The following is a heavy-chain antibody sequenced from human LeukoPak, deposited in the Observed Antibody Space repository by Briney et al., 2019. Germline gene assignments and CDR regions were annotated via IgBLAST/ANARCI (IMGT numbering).Heavy chain of an antibody. CDR2: IFYSGNT. J-gene: IGHJ4*02. V-gene: IGHV4-30-4*08. D-gene: IGHD6-6*01. CDR1: GGSINSGDYY. CDR3: ATTARHCSDY. Sequence: SQTLSLTCTVSGGSINSGDYYWSWIRQPPGKGPEWIGYIFYSGNTYYNPSLKSRVIISIDTSKNQFSLRLSSVTAADTAVYYCATTARHCSDYWGQGTLVTVSS.